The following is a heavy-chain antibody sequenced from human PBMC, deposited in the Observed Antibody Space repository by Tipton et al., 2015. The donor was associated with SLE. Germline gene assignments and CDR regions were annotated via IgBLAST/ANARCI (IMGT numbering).Heavy chain of an antibody. J-gene: IGHJ3*02. CDR2: IGTAGDT. Sequence: SLRLSCAASGFTFSSYDMHWVRQATGKVLEWVSAIGTAGDTYYPGSVKGRFTISIENAKNSLYLQMNSLRAGDTAVYYCARGEQQLHAFDIWGQGTMVTVSS. CDR1: GFTFSSYD. V-gene: IGHV3-13*01. CDR3: ARGEQQLHAFDI. D-gene: IGHD6-13*01.